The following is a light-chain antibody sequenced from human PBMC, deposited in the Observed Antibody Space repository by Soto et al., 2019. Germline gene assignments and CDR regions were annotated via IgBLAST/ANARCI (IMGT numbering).Light chain of an antibody. CDR3: SSYTTSSSYV. CDR2: DVY. Sequence: QSALTQPASVSGSPGQSITISCTGTSSDVGGFNYVSWYQQHPGKAPKLLIFDVYSRPSGISNRFSGSKSGNTASLPISGLQAEDEADYYCSSYTTSSSYVFGAGTKVT. CDR1: SSDVGGFNY. J-gene: IGLJ1*01. V-gene: IGLV2-14*01.